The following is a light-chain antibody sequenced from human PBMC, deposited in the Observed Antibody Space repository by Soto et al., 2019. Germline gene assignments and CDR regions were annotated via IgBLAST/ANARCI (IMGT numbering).Light chain of an antibody. V-gene: IGKV1-5*01. CDR3: QQYNSYLT. CDR1: QSISSW. Sequence: DSEMTQSPSTLSASVGDRVTITCRASQSISSWLAWYQQKPGKAPKLLIYDASSLESGVPSRFSGSGSGTEFTLTISSLQPDDFANYYCQQYNSYLTFGQGTKV. J-gene: IGKJ1*01. CDR2: DAS.